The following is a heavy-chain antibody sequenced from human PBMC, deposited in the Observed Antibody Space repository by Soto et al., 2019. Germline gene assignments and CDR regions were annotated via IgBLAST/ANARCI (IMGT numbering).Heavy chain of an antibody. CDR3: AREKGYNFGYFYYGMDV. V-gene: IGHV3-66*01. D-gene: IGHD5-18*01. CDR1: GFAVSSDY. CDR2: IYTDGRT. J-gene: IGHJ6*02. Sequence: GSLRLSCAASGFAVSSDYMSWVRQAPGMGLEWVSVIYTDGRTFYADSVKGTFTISRDGSKNTLYLQMNSLRVEDTAVYYCAREKGYNFGYFYYGMDVWGQGATVTVSS.